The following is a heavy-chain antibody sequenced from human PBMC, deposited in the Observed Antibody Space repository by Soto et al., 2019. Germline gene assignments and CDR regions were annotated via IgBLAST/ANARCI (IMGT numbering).Heavy chain of an antibody. CDR1: GYTFTSYD. J-gene: IGHJ4*02. CDR2: MNPNSGNT. CDR3: ARTIYGDDVDY. V-gene: IGHV1-8*01. Sequence: QVQLVHSGAEVKKPRASVKVSCKASGYTFTSYDINWVRQATGQGLEWMGWMNPNSGNTVYAQKLQGRVTMTRNTSVSTAYRELSSLSSEYTAVYYCARTIYGDDVDYWGQGTLVTVSS. D-gene: IGHD4-17*01.